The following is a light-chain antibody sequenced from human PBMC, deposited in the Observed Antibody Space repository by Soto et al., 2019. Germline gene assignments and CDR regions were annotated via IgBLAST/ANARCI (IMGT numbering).Light chain of an antibody. V-gene: IGLV2-23*01. CDR1: SSDVGTYNL. CDR3: CSYAGNSTYV. J-gene: IGLJ1*01. Sequence: QSALTQPASVSGSPGQSITISCTGTSSDVGTYNLVSWYQQHPGKAPKLMIFEGSKRPSGVSNRFSGSKSDNTASLTISGLQAEDEADYYCCSYAGNSTYVFGTGTKVTVL. CDR2: EGS.